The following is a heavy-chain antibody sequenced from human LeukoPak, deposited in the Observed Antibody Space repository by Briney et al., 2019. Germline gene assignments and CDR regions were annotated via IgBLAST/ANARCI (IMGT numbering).Heavy chain of an antibody. CDR3: ARLEDYNWFDP. CDR2: IYYSGST. D-gene: IGHD1-1*01. V-gene: IGHV4-39*01. CDR1: GGSISSSSYY. Sequence: PSETLSLSCTASGGSISSSSYYWGWIRQPPGKGLEWIGSIYYSGSTYYNPSLKSRVTISVDTSKNQFSLKLSSVTAADTAVYYCARLEDYNWFDPWGQGTLVTVSS. J-gene: IGHJ5*02.